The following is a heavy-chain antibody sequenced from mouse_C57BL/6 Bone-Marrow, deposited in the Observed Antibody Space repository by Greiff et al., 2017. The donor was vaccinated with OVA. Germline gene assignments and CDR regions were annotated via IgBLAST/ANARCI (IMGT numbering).Heavy chain of an antibody. CDR3: TTGFAWFAY. CDR1: GFNIKDDY. V-gene: IGHV14-4*01. Sequence: EVQVVESGAELVRPGASVKLSCTASGFNIKDDYMHWVKQRPEQGLEWIGWIDPENGDTEYASKFQGKATITADTSSNTAYLQLSSLTSEDTAVYYCTTGFAWFAYWGQGTLVTVSA. CDR2: IDPENGDT. J-gene: IGHJ3*01.